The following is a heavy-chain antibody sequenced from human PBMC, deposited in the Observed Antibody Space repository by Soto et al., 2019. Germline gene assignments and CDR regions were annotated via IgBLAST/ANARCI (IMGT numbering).Heavy chain of an antibody. CDR3: AKKNLANPDS. Sequence: LVESGGALVKPGGSLSLSCAASGFIFRDWFMGCFRQAPGKGLEWMSYISKDSGRSTRYADSVKGRFTISRDNGKNSLFLQMNNLTVEDTALYYCAKKNLANPDSWGPGTLVTV. V-gene: IGHV3-11*01. D-gene: IGHD5-12*01. CDR1: GFIFRDWF. CDR2: ISKDSGRST. J-gene: IGHJ4*02.